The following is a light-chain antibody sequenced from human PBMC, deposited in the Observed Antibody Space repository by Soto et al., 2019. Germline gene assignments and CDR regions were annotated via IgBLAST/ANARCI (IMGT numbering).Light chain of an antibody. J-gene: IGKJ1*01. CDR2: HAS. CDR1: QGVASRY. CDR3: QQYGSSPQT. V-gene: IGKV3-20*01. Sequence: EIVLTQSPGTLSLSPGERATLSCRASQGVASRYLAWYQQKPGQAPRLLIYHASSRATGIPDRFSGSGSGTDFTLTITRLEPEDFAVYFCQQYGSSPQTFDQGTKVEIK.